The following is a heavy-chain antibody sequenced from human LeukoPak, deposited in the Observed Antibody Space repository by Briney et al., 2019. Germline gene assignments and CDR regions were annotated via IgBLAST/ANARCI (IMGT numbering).Heavy chain of an antibody. CDR2: IRSKANSYAT. D-gene: IGHD3-16*02. CDR1: GFTFSGSA. CDR3: TRRGPITFGGVIVEN. J-gene: IGHJ4*02. Sequence: GGSLRLSCAASGFTFSGSAMHWVRQASGKGLEWVGRIRSKANSYATAYAASVKGRFTISRDDSKNTAYLQMNSLETEDTAVYYCTRRGPITFGGVIVENWGQGTLVTVSS. V-gene: IGHV3-73*01.